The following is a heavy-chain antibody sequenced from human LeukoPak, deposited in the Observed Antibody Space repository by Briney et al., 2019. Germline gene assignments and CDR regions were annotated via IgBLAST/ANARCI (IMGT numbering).Heavy chain of an antibody. CDR2: IYSGDRT. D-gene: IGHD1-1*01. CDR1: GFTVTTNY. J-gene: IGHJ4*02. Sequence: GGSLRLSCAASGFTVTTNYMTWVRQAPGKGLEWVSGIYSGDRTYYADSVKGRFTISRDNSKNTLYLQINSLRIEDTAIYYCARGGDWNDFAYWGQGTLVTVSS. V-gene: IGHV3-66*02. CDR3: ARGGDWNDFAY.